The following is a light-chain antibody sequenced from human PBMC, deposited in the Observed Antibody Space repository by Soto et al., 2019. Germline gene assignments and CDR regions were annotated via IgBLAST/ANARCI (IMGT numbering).Light chain of an antibody. J-gene: IGKJ5*01. CDR1: QTFLHSDGKTY. V-gene: IGKV2-40*01. CDR3: MQRIEFTIT. Sequence: DILMTPTPPSLPVTREQPASIFXKSXQTFLHSDGKTYLCWYLQKPGQSPQLLIYTLSYRASGVPDRFSVSGSGTDFTLKISRVQAEDVGVYYCMQRIEFTITFGQGTRLEIK. CDR2: TLS.